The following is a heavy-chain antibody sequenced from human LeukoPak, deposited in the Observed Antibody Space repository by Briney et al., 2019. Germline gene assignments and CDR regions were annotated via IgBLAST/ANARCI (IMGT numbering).Heavy chain of an antibody. CDR2: IRYDGSNK. CDR3: AKETRRYEFWSGYHFDY. V-gene: IGHV3-30*02. D-gene: IGHD3-3*01. CDR1: GFTFSSYG. Sequence: GGSLRLSCAASGFTFSSYGMHWVRQAPGKGLEWVAFIRYDGSNKYYADSVKGRFTISRDNSKNTLYLQMNSLRAEDTAVYYCAKETRRYEFWSGYHFDYWGQGTLATVSS. J-gene: IGHJ4*02.